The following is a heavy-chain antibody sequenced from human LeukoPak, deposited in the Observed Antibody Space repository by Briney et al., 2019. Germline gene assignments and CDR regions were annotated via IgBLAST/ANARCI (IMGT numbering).Heavy chain of an antibody. J-gene: IGHJ4*02. D-gene: IGHD6-19*01. CDR2: ISWNSGSI. Sequence: AGGSLRLSCAASGFTFDDYAMHWVRHAPGKGLEWVSGISWNSGSIGYADSVKGRFTISRDNAKNSLYLQMNSLRAEDTALYYCAKDRKIAVAGGFDYWGQGTLVTVSS. CDR3: AKDRKIAVAGGFDY. CDR1: GFTFDDYA. V-gene: IGHV3-9*01.